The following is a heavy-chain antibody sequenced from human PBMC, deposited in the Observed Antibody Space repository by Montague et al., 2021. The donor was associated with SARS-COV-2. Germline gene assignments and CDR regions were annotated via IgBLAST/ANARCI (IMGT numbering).Heavy chain of an antibody. CDR2: IYWDDDK. V-gene: IGHV2-5*02. D-gene: IGHD4-17*01. J-gene: IGHJ4*02. CDR3: VHSYADYLFDY. CDR1: GFSLSTPNVG. Sequence: PGLVKPTQTLTLTCTFSGFSLSTPNVGVGWIRQPPGKALEWPAVIYWDDDKRYSPSLKSRLTITKDTSKNQVVLTMTNMDPVGTATYYCVHSYADYLFDYWGQGTLVSVSS.